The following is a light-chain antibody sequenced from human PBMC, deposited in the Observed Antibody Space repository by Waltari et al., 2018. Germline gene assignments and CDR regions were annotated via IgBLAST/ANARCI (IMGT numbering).Light chain of an antibody. J-gene: IGLJ7*01. Sequence: QSVLTQPPSVSAAPGQRVTIPCSGGRSNIGNNYVSWYRQFPGTSPKLLIYEDTERPSGIAGRFSGSKSGTSATLDITGLQAGDEADCYCGTWDSSLSGAVFGGGTHLTVL. V-gene: IGLV1-51*02. CDR2: EDT. CDR3: GTWDSSLSGAV. CDR1: RSNIGNNY.